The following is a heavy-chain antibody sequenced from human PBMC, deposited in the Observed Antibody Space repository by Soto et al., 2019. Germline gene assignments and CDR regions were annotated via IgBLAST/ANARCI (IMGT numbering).Heavy chain of an antibody. CDR3: ARGDTTYDFWSGYQTNFDY. CDR1: GYTFTSYY. D-gene: IGHD3-3*01. Sequence: ASVKVSCKASGYTFTSYYMHWVRQAPGQGLEWMGIINPSGGNTNYAQKLQGRVTMTTDTSTSTAYMELRSLRSDDTAVYYCARGDTTYDFWSGYQTNFDYWGQGTLVTVSS. J-gene: IGHJ4*02. V-gene: IGHV1-46*01. CDR2: INPSGGNT.